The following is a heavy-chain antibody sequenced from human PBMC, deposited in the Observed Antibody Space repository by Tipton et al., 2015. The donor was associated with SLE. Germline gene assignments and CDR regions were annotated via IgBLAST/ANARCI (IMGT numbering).Heavy chain of an antibody. CDR3: AKSPEKSSSWSDWFDP. J-gene: IGHJ5*02. V-gene: IGHV3-30*18. Sequence: SLRLSCAASGFTFSSYGMHWVRQAPGKGMEWVAIISYDGSNKYYAESMKGRFTISRDNSKNTLYLQMNSLRAEDTAVYYCAKSPEKSSSWSDWFDPWGQGTLVTVS. D-gene: IGHD6-13*01. CDR2: ISYDGSNK. CDR1: GFTFSSYG.